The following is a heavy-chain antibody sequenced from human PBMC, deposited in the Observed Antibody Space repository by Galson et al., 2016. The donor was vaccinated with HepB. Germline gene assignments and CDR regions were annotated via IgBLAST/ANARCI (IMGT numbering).Heavy chain of an antibody. CDR2: IDRDGDT. Sequence: SLRLSCAASTFSVSDDYMNWVRQAPGKGLEWVSLIDRDGDTYYADSVRDRFIISRDNYKNTLYLQMNSLRAEDTAVYSCARGSDVGSFWGQGTLVTVSS. D-gene: IGHD1-26*01. CDR3: ARGSDVGSF. CDR1: TFSVSDDY. V-gene: IGHV3-66*01. J-gene: IGHJ4*02.